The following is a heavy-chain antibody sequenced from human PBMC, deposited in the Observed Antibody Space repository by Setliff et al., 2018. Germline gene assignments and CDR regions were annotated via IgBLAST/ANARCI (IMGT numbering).Heavy chain of an antibody. CDR3: AKAARYQLLMSPHWFDP. V-gene: IGHV3-21*04. CDR1: GFTFSSYG. J-gene: IGHJ5*02. CDR2: ISGSSSYI. Sequence: GGSLRLSCAASGFTFSSYGMNWVRQAPGKGLEWVSCISGSSSYIHYADSMKGRFTISRDNSKNTLYLQMNSLRAEDTAVYYCAKAARYQLLMSPHWFDPWGQGTLVTVSS. D-gene: IGHD2-2*01.